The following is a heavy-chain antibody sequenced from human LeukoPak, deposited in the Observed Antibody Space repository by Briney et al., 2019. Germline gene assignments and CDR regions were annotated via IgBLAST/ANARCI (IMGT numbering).Heavy chain of an antibody. J-gene: IGHJ4*02. CDR3: ARVAGGDWYYFDF. V-gene: IGHV1-2*02. D-gene: IGHD2-21*02. Sequence: GASVTVSCKASGYTLTAYYMHWVRQAPGQGLEWMGWVNLNSGGTNSAQKFQGRVTLTRDTSISAAYMELSRLGSDDAAVYYCARVAGGDWYYFDFWGQGTLVTVSS. CDR2: VNLNSGGT. CDR1: GYTLTAYY.